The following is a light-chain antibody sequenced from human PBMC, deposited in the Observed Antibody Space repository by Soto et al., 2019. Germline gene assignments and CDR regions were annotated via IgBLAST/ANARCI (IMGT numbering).Light chain of an antibody. Sequence: EVVLTQSPATLSLSPGEGATLSCRASQSVSTYLAWYQHKPGQAPRLLIYDASIKATGTPARFSGGGSGTDFTLTISILAPEDVAVYSCQHRRHWHPGATFGGGTKVEIK. CDR2: DAS. J-gene: IGKJ4*01. CDR1: QSVSTY. CDR3: QHRRHWHPGAT. V-gene: IGKV3D-11*02.